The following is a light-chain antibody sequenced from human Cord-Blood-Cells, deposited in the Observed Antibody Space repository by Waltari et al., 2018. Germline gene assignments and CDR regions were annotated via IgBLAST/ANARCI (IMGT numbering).Light chain of an antibody. V-gene: IGKV2-28*01. CDR1: PSLLHSNGYNY. CDR2: LGS. J-gene: IGKJ5*01. Sequence: DLVMTQSPLSLPVTPGEPASIPCRSSPSLLHSNGYNYLDWYLQKPGQSPQLLIYLGSNRASGVPDRFSGSGSGTDFTLKISRVEAEDVGVYYCMQALQTPITFGQGTRLEIK. CDR3: MQALQTPIT.